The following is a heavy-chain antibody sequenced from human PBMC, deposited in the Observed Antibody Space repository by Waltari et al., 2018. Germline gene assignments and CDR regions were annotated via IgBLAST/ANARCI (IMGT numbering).Heavy chain of an antibody. D-gene: IGHD2-15*01. Sequence: EVQLVQSGAEVKKPGESLKISCEASGYSFNNYWIGWVRQMPGKALEWMGIIYPGDSDTKYSPSFQGHVTISVDRSINTAYLQWSSLKASDTAMYYCARQVVEDGTWVRLDSWGQGTLVTVS. V-gene: IGHV5-51*01. J-gene: IGHJ5*01. CDR2: IYPGDSDT. CDR3: ARQVVEDGTWVRLDS. CDR1: GYSFNNYW.